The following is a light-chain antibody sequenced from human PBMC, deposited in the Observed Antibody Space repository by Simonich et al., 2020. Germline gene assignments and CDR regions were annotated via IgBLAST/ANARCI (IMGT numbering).Light chain of an antibody. J-gene: IGLJ3*02. V-gene: IGLV2-14*03. CDR3: SSYTSSSTLV. Sequence: QSALTQPASVSGSPGQSIPISCPGTSSDVGGYNYVSWSQHPPGKAPKLMIYDVSKRPSGVSTRFSGSKSGNTASLTISGLQAEDEADYYCSSYTSSSTLVFGGGTKLTVL. CDR1: SSDVGGYNY. CDR2: DVS.